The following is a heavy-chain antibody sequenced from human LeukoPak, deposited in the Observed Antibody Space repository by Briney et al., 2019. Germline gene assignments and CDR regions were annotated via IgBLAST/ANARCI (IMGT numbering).Heavy chain of an antibody. CDR3: ARGVLWFGELFTIPDY. J-gene: IGHJ4*02. Sequence: PGRSLRLSCAASGFTFSSYAMHWVRQAPGKGLEWVAVISYDGSNKYYADSVKGRFTISRDNSKNTLYLQMNSLRAEDTAVYYCARGVLWFGELFTIPDYWGQGTLVTVSS. D-gene: IGHD3-10*01. V-gene: IGHV3-30*04. CDR1: GFTFSSYA. CDR2: ISYDGSNK.